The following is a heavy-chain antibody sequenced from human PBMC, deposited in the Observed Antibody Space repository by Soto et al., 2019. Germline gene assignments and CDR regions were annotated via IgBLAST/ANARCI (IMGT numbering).Heavy chain of an antibody. CDR2: INPSAGST. J-gene: IGHJ5*02. D-gene: IGHD2-15*01. Sequence: ASVKVSCKASGYTFTSYYMHWVRHAPGQGLEWMGIINPSAGSTSYAQKFQGRVTMTRDTSTSTVYMELSSLRSEDTAVYYCARDGSGGSCYSGSSLFWFDPWDQGTRVTVSS. V-gene: IGHV1-46*03. CDR3: ARDGSGGSCYSGSSLFWFDP. CDR1: GYTFTSYY.